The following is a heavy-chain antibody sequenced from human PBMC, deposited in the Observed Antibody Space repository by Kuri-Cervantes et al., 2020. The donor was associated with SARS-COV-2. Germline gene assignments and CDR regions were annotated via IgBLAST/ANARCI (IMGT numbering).Heavy chain of an antibody. CDR2: ISGSGGST. V-gene: IGHV3-23*01. CDR3: ARDRGGCSGGSCCGWLDP. Sequence: GESLKISCAASGFTFSGYAMSWVRQAPGKGLEWVSAISGSGGSTYYADSVKGRFTISRDNSKNTLYLQMNSLRAEDTAVYYCARDRGGCSGGSCCGWLDPWGQGTLVTVSS. CDR1: GFTFSGYA. D-gene: IGHD2-15*01. J-gene: IGHJ5*02.